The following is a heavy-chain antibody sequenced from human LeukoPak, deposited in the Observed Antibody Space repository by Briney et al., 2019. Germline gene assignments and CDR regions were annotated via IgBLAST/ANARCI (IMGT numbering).Heavy chain of an antibody. CDR1: GFVFNNYA. Sequence: GRSLRLSCAASGFVFNNYAMYWVRQAPGKGLEWVSSITDTGAGTYYADSVKGRFTISRDNSKNMLSLQMNSLRAEDTAVYYCAKRVVVVGAKGFDSWGQGTLVTVSS. J-gene: IGHJ4*02. D-gene: IGHD2-15*01. V-gene: IGHV3-23*01. CDR2: ITDTGAGT. CDR3: AKRVVVVGAKGFDS.